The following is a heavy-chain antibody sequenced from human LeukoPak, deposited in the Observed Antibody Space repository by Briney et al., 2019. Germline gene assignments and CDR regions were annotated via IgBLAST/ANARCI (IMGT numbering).Heavy chain of an antibody. CDR2: ISGDGGST. D-gene: IGHD2-2*01. J-gene: IGHJ4*02. Sequence: GGSLRLSCAASGFTFDDYAMHWVRQAPGKGLEWVSLISGDGGSTYYADSVKGRFTISRDSSKNTLDLQMNSLRPEDTAVYYCAKDQSSSSWFGFDYWGQGTLVTVSS. CDR3: AKDQSSSSWFGFDY. CDR1: GFTFDDYA. V-gene: IGHV3-43*02.